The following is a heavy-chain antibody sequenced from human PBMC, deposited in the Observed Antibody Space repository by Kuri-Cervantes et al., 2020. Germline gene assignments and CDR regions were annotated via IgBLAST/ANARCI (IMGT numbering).Heavy chain of an antibody. V-gene: IGHV4-61*01. CDR1: GGSVSSGSYY. D-gene: IGHD1-1*01. CDR3: ATRAYPDYYMDV. CDR2: IYYSGST. J-gene: IGHJ6*03. Sequence: SETLSLTCTASGGSVSSGSYYWSWIRQPPGKGLEWIGYIYYSGSTNYNPSLKSRVTISVDTSKNQFSLKLSSVTAADTAVYYCATRAYPDYYMDVWGKGTTVTVSS.